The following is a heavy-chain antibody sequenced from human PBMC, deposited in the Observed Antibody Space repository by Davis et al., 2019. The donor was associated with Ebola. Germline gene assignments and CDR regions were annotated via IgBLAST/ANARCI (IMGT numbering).Heavy chain of an antibody. CDR2: IYYSGST. CDR3: ARTWLPNNWFDP. J-gene: IGHJ5*02. CDR1: GVSVSSTNW. V-gene: IGHV4-28*01. D-gene: IGHD3-22*01. Sequence: SETLSLTCAVSGVSVSSTNWWSWIRQPPGKGLEWIGYIYYSGSTNYNPSLKSRVTISIDTSKNQFSLKLSSVTAADTAVYYCARTWLPNNWFDPWGQGTLVTVSS.